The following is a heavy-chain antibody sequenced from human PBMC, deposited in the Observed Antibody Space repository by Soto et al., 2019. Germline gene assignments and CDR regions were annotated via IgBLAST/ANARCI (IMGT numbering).Heavy chain of an antibody. CDR3: ARSRIVVVPAAIPPVDYFDY. J-gene: IGHJ4*02. Sequence: SETLSLTCTVSGGSISSSSYYWGWIRQPPGKGLEWIGSIYYSGSTYYNPSLKSRVTISVDTSKNQFSLKLSSVTAADTAVYYCARSRIVVVPAAIPPVDYFDYWGQGTLVTVSS. V-gene: IGHV4-39*01. CDR2: IYYSGST. CDR1: GGSISSSSYY. D-gene: IGHD2-2*02.